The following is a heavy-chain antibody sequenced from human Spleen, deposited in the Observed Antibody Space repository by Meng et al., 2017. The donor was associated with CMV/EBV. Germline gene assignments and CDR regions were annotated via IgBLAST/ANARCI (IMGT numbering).Heavy chain of an antibody. V-gene: IGHV4-4*02. Sequence: SETLSLTCAVSGGSFSNNNWWSWVRQPPGEGLEWIGELHHTGTTTYNPSLKSRVAISLDESKHVFSLKLSSVTAADTAVYSCTRNGYYSLDSWSQGTLVTVSS. J-gene: IGHJ4*02. CDR2: LHHTGTT. CDR3: TRNGYYSLDS. CDR1: GGSFSNNNW. D-gene: IGHD3-22*01.